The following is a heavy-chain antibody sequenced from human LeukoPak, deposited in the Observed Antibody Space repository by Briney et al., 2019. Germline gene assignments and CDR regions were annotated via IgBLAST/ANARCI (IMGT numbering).Heavy chain of an antibody. J-gene: IGHJ4*02. CDR2: VYYSGVT. CDR1: GGSTGSDY. CDR3: ARASFGGSGLHNYSFLTFDY. Sequence: SETLSLTCTVSGGSTGSDYWSWIRQPPGKGLEWIAYVYYSGVTSYNPSLKSRVAISIDTSKNQFSLNLSSVTAADTAVYYCARASFGGSGLHNYSFLTFDYWGQGTLVTVSS. D-gene: IGHD3-16*01. V-gene: IGHV4-59*08.